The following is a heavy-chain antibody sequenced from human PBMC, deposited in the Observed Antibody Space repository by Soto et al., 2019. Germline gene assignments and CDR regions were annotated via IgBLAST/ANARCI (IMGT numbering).Heavy chain of an antibody. V-gene: IGHV4-39*01. CDR3: ARGFPTVVTVYS. CDR1: GGSISSSSYY. CDR2: IYYSGST. Sequence: PSETLSLTCTVSGGSISSSSYYWGWIRQPPGKGLEWIGSIYYSGSTYYNPSLKSRVTISVDTSKNQFSLKLSSVTAADTAVYYCARGFPTVVTVYSWSQGTLVTVSS. D-gene: IGHD4-17*01. J-gene: IGHJ4*02.